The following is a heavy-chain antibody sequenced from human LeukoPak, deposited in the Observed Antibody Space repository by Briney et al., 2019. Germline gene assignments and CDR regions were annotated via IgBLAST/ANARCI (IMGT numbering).Heavy chain of an antibody. V-gene: IGHV1-8*03. CDR3: ARAGVTEAYRKAFDI. D-gene: IGHD2-8*01. CDR2: MNPNSGNT. J-gene: IGHJ3*02. CDR1: GYTFTSYD. Sequence: ASVKVSCKASGYTFTSYDINWVRQATGQGLEWMGWMNPNSGNTGYAQKFQGRVTITRNTSISTAYMELSSLRSEDTAVYYCARAGVTEAYRKAFDIWGQGTMVTVSS.